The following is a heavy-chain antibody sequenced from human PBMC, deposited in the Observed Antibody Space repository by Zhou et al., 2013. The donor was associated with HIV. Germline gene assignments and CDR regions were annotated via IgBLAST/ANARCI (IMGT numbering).Heavy chain of an antibody. Sequence: QVQLVQSGAEVKKPGSSVKVSCKASGGTFSTYAFSWVRQAPGQGLEWMGGIIPFFGTANYAQKFQDRVTITADESTSTAYMELRSLRSEDTAVYFCASRRAGYGVSGYFDLWGRGTLVTVSS. D-gene: IGHD4-17*01. J-gene: IGHJ2*01. V-gene: IGHV1-69*12. CDR1: GGTFSTYA. CDR3: ASRRAGYGVSGYFDL. CDR2: IIPFFGTA.